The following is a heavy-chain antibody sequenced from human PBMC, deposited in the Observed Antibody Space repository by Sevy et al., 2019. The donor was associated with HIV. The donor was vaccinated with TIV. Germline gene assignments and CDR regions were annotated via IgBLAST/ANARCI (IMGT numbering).Heavy chain of an antibody. Sequence: GGSLRLSCAASEFTFSKYWMGWVRQAPGKGPEWVANIKGDGSYKYYLDSVKGRFTISRDNAKSSLYLRMNSLRDEDTATYYCVRGGGACDYWGQGTLVTVSS. D-gene: IGHD2-21*02. CDR3: VRGGGACDY. V-gene: IGHV3-7*01. CDR2: IKGDGSYK. CDR1: EFTFSKYW. J-gene: IGHJ4*02.